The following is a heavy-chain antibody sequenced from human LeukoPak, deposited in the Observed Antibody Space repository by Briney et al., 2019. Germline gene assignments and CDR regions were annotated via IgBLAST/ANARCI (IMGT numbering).Heavy chain of an antibody. V-gene: IGHV3-7*01. J-gene: IGHJ4*02. CDR1: GFTFSSYW. D-gene: IGHD1-1*01. CDR2: IKQDGSEK. Sequence: PGGSLRLSCAASGFTFSSYWMSWVRQAPGKGLEWVANIKQDGSEKYYVDSVKGRFTISRDNAKNSLYLQMNSLRAEDTAVYYCARDAYNWNDVPFDYWGQGTLVTVSS. CDR3: ARDAYNWNDVPFDY.